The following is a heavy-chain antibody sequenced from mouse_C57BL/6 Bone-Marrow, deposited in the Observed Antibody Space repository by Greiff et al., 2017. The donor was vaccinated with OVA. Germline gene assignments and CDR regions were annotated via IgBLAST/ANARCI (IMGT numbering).Heavy chain of an antibody. Sequence: QVQLQQSGAELVKPGASVKLSCKASGYTFTSYWMQWVKQRPGQGLEWIGEIDPSDSYTNYNQKFKGKATLTVDTSSSTAYMQLSSLTSEDSAVYYCARPYYYGSDVWGTGTTVTVSS. CDR1: GYTFTSYW. V-gene: IGHV1-50*01. D-gene: IGHD1-1*01. CDR2: IDPSDSYT. CDR3: ARPYYYGSDV. J-gene: IGHJ1*03.